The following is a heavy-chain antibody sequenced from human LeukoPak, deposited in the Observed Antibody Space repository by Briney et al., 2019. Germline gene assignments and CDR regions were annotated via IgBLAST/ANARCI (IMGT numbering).Heavy chain of an antibody. CDR1: GGSISRHY. Sequence: SETLSLTCTVSGGSISRHYWSWIRQPPGKGLEWIGYIFNSGGTNYNPSLKSRVTISLDTSKNQFSLKLSSVTAADTAVYYCATYRSRGFDYWGQGTLVTVSS. D-gene: IGHD2-21*01. V-gene: IGHV4-59*11. CDR2: IFNSGGT. CDR3: ATYRSRGFDY. J-gene: IGHJ4*02.